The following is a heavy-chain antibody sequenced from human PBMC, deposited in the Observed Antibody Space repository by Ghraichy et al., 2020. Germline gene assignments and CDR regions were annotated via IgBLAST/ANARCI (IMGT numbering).Heavy chain of an antibody. CDR3: ARDLWVTAPGI. J-gene: IGHJ3*02. Sequence: GALRLSCAASGFTFGRYWMTWVRQAPGKGLECVANIKHDGSEKYYVDSVKGRFTISRDNAKNSLYLQMNSLRAEDTAVYYCARDLWVTAPGIWGQGTMVTVSS. V-gene: IGHV3-7*01. CDR1: GFTFGRYW. CDR2: IKHDGSEK. D-gene: IGHD2-21*02.